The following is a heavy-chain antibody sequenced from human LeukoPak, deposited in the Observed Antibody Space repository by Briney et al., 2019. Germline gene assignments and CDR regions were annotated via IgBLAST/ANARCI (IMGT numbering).Heavy chain of an antibody. CDR3: AIGVEYCSSTSCSQSPGDY. CDR2: INPNSGGT. CDR1: GYTFTSYY. D-gene: IGHD2-2*01. J-gene: IGHJ4*02. Sequence: ASVKVSCKASGYTFTSYYMHWVRQAPGQGLEWMGWINPNSGGTNYAQKFQGRVTITADKSTSTAYMELSSLRSEDTAVYYCAIGVEYCSSTSCSQSPGDYWGQGTLVTVSS. V-gene: IGHV1-2*02.